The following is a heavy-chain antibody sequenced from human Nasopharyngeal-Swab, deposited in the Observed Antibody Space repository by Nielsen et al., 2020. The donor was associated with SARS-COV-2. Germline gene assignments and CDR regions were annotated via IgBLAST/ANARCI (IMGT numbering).Heavy chain of an antibody. D-gene: IGHD3-9*01. V-gene: IGHV5-51*01. Sequence: VRQMPGKGLEWVGIINPDDSYARYSPSFQSQVTISADKSISAAYLQWSSLKASDTAIYYCARRQGYYDNAGYYLYWGQGTLVTVSS. J-gene: IGHJ4*02. CDR2: INPDDSYA. CDR3: ARRQGYYDNAGYYLY.